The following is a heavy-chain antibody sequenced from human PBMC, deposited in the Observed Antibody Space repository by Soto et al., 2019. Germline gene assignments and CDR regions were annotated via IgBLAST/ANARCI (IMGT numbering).Heavy chain of an antibody. V-gene: IGHV3-30*18. J-gene: IGHJ4*02. Sequence: PGGSLRLSCAASGFNFRSYAFHWVRQAPGKGLEWLAIISYDGTSSQYADSVRGRFTISRDNSKSTVFLQMTSLRPDDTALYFCAKDGGPVWSGFYAPGHWGQGTLVTVSS. CDR3: AKDGGPVWSGFYAPGH. CDR2: ISYDGTSS. CDR1: GFNFRSYA. D-gene: IGHD3-3*01.